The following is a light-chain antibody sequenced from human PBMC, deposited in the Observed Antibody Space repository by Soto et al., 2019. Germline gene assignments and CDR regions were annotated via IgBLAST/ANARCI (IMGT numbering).Light chain of an antibody. J-gene: IGKJ2*01. V-gene: IGKV3-20*01. Sequence: EIVLTQSPGTLSLSPGERATLSCRASQTVSTNYLAWYQQKPGQAPRLLIYGASSWATGIPDRVSGSGSGTDFILTISRLEPEDFGVYYCQQYGSSPRTFGQGTKLEIK. CDR2: GAS. CDR1: QTVSTNY. CDR3: QQYGSSPRT.